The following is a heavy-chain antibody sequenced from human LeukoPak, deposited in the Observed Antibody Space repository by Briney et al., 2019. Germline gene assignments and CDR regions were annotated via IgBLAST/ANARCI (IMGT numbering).Heavy chain of an antibody. D-gene: IGHD3-22*01. V-gene: IGHV1-46*01. Sequence: PGASVKVSCKASGYTFTSYYMHWVRQAPGQGLEGMGIINPSGGSTSYAQKFQGRVTMTRDTSTSTVYMELSSLRSEDTAVYYCARDWGDYYDSSGPSYPVGAFDIWGQGTMVTVSS. CDR3: ARDWGDYYDSSGPSYPVGAFDI. J-gene: IGHJ3*02. CDR2: INPSGGST. CDR1: GYTFTSYY.